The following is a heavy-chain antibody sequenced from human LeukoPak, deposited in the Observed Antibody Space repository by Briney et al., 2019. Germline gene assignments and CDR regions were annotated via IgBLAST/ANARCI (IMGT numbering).Heavy chain of an antibody. V-gene: IGHV1-2*02. D-gene: IGHD2-15*01. Sequence: ASVKDSCKASGYTLTGYYMHWVRQAPGQGLERMGWINPNSGGTNYAQKFQGRVTMTRDTSICTAYMELSRLRSDDTAVYYCARLPGGGTDAFDIWGQGTMVTVSS. J-gene: IGHJ3*02. CDR2: INPNSGGT. CDR3: ARLPGGGTDAFDI. CDR1: GYTLTGYY.